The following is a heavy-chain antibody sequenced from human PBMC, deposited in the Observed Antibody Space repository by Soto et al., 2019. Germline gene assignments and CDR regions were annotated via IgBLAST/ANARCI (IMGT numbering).Heavy chain of an antibody. D-gene: IGHD2-2*01. CDR3: ARARAIWYQLLLLDY. V-gene: IGHV3-33*01. J-gene: IGHJ4*02. CDR2: IWYDGSNK. Sequence: GGSLRLSCAASGFTFSSYGMHWVRQAPGKGLEWVAVIWYDGSNKYYADSVKGRFTISRDNSKNTLYLQMNSLRAEDTAVYYCARARAIWYQLLLLDYWGQGTLVTVSS. CDR1: GFTFSSYG.